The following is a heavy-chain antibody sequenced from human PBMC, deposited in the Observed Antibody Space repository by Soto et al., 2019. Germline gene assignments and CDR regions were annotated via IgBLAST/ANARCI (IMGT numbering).Heavy chain of an antibody. V-gene: IGHV1-69*01. CDR2: IIPISGRT. Sequence: QVQLVQSGAEVQRPGSSVKVSCEASGGTFSSLGFIWVRQAPGQGLEWMGGIIPISGRTTFAPKFLGRVTITADESTRTTYMELTVLTSDDTAIYYCATRGTQGRWLEFADYWGQGTLVTVSS. CDR1: GGTFSSLG. J-gene: IGHJ4*02. D-gene: IGHD5-12*01. CDR3: ATRGTQGRWLEFADY.